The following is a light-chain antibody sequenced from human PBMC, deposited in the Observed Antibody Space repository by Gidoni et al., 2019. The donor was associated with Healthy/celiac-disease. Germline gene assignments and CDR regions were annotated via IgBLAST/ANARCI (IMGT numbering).Light chain of an antibody. V-gene: IGKV1-39*01. CDR2: AAS. CDR1: QSISSY. CDR3: QQSYSTPT. J-gene: IGKJ1*01. Sequence: DIQMTQSPSSLSASVGDRVTITCRASQSISSYLNWYQQKPGKAPKLLIYAASSLQSGVPSRFSGSGSGTDFTLTISRLQPEDFATYYCQQSYSTPTFGQXTKVEIK.